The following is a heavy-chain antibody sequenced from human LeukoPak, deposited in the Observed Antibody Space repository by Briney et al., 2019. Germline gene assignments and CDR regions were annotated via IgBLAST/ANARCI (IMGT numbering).Heavy chain of an antibody. Sequence: GGSLRLSCAASGFTVSSNYMSWVRQAPGKGLEWVSVIYSGGSTYYADSVKGRFTISRDNSKNTLYLQMNSLRAEDTAVYYCARDFGALRYFDWSVPDYWGQGTLVTVSS. J-gene: IGHJ4*02. V-gene: IGHV3-66*01. CDR3: ARDFGALRYFDWSVPDY. CDR2: IYSGGST. D-gene: IGHD3-9*01. CDR1: GFTVSSNY.